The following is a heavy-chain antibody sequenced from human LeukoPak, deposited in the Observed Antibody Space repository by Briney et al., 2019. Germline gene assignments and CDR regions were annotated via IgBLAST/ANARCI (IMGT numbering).Heavy chain of an antibody. CDR1: GFTFSSYS. CDR2: ISSSSSTI. Sequence: PGGSLRLSCAASGFTFSSYSMNWVRQAPGKGLEWVAYISSSSSTIYYADSVKGRFTIYRDNAKNSLYLQKISLSAEDTAVYYCSRSSTVTHSFDIWGQGTMVTVSS. D-gene: IGHD4-17*01. CDR3: SRSSTVTHSFDI. V-gene: IGHV3-48*01. J-gene: IGHJ3*02.